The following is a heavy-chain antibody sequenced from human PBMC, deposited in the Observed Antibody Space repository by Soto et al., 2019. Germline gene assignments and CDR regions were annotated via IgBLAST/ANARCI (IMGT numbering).Heavy chain of an antibody. D-gene: IGHD5-18*01. Sequence: QVQLVQSGAEVKKPGASVKVSCKASGYTFTSYAMHWVRQAPGQRLEWMGWINAGNGNTKYSQKFQGRVTITSDTSASTAYMELTSLRSEDTAVYYCARGLNGYLHYFDYWGQGTLVTVSS. J-gene: IGHJ4*02. CDR1: GYTFTSYA. CDR3: ARGLNGYLHYFDY. CDR2: INAGNGNT. V-gene: IGHV1-3*01.